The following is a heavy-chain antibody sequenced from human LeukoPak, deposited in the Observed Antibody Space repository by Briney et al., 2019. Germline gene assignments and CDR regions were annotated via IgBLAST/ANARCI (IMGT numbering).Heavy chain of an antibody. J-gene: IGHJ3*02. Sequence: PGRSLRLSCAASGFTFSSYGMHWVRKAPGKGLEWVAVISYDGSNKYYADSVKGRFTISRDNSKNTLYLQMNSLRAEDTAVYYCAKERDAFDIWGQGTMVTVSS. CDR1: GFTFSSYG. CDR3: AKERDAFDI. V-gene: IGHV3-30*18. CDR2: ISYDGSNK.